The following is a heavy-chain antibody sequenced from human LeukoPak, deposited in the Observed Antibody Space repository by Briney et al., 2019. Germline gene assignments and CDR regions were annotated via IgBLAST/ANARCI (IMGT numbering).Heavy chain of an antibody. CDR3: AKDHYLYYYDNSGLDI. CDR1: GGSISSYY. J-gene: IGHJ3*02. D-gene: IGHD3-22*01. CDR2: IYTSGKT. V-gene: IGHV4-4*07. Sequence: SETLSLTCTVSGGSISSYYWSWIWQPAGKRLEWIGRIYTSGKTNYNPSLKSRVTMSLDTSKNQFSLKLSSVTAADTAVYYCAKDHYLYYYDNSGLDIWGQGTRVTVSS.